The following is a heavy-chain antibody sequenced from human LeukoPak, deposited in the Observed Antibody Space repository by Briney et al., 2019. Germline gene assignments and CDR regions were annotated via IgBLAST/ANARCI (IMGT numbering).Heavy chain of an antibody. Sequence: SETLSLTCTVSGGPISSYYWSWIRQPPGKGLERIGYIYYSGSTNYNPSLKSRVTISVDTSKNQFSLKLSSVTAADTAVYYCARLKDFWSGYYGDYYYYYMDVWGKGTTVTVSS. CDR2: IYYSGST. CDR1: GGPISSYY. J-gene: IGHJ6*03. V-gene: IGHV4-59*08. D-gene: IGHD3-3*01. CDR3: ARLKDFWSGYYGDYYYYYMDV.